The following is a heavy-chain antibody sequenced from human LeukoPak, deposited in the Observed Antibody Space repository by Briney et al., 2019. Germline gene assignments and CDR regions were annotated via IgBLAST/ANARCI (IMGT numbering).Heavy chain of an antibody. CDR3: ERDRKYSSGWSTYYYYYMDV. CDR1: GYTFTGYY. Sequence: ASVKVSFRASGYTFTGYYMHWVRQAPGQGLEWMGWINPNSGGTNYAQKFTGRVTMTRETSISTAYMELSRLRSDDTAVYYCERDRKYSSGWSTYYYYYMDVWGKGTTVTVSS. V-gene: IGHV1-2*02. CDR2: INPNSGGT. D-gene: IGHD6-19*01. J-gene: IGHJ6*03.